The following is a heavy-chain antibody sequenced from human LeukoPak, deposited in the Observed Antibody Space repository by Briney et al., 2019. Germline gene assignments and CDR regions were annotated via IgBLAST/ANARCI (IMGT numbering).Heavy chain of an antibody. V-gene: IGHV3-23*01. CDR2: ISGSGGST. J-gene: IGHJ4*02. CDR1: GFTFSSYA. D-gene: IGHD3-22*01. CDR3: AKGSYYDSSGSFYFDY. Sequence: GGSLRLSCAASGFTFSSYAMSWVRQAPGKGLEWVSAISGSGGSTYYAGSVKGRFTISRDNSKNTLYLQMNSLRAEDTAVYYCAKGSYYDSSGSFYFDYWGQGTLVTVSS.